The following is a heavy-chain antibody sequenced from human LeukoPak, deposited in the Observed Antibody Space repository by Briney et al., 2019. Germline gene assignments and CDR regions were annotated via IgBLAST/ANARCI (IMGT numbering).Heavy chain of an antibody. CDR3: ARYGDGWFDP. V-gene: IGHV6-1*01. Sequence: SQTLSLTCAISGDSVSSNSVAWNWIRQSPSRGLEWLGRTYYRSKWYYDYAVSMKSRITINPDTSKNQFSLQLNSVTPEDTAVYYCARYGDGWFDPWGQGTLVTVSS. CDR1: GDSVSSNSVA. CDR2: TYYRSKWYY. D-gene: IGHD4-17*01. J-gene: IGHJ5*02.